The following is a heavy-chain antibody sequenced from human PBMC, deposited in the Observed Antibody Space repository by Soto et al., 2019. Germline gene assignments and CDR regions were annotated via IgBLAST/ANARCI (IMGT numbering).Heavy chain of an antibody. CDR3: ARSQCGSSSLDIYYYYYYGMDV. J-gene: IGHJ6*02. V-gene: IGHV1-69*01. CDR2: IIPIFGTA. CDR1: GGTFSSYA. D-gene: IGHD2-2*01. Sequence: QVQLVQSGAEVKKPGSSVKVSCKAPGGTFSSYAISWVRQAPGQGLEWMGGIIPIFGTANYAQKVQGRVTITADESTSTGYMELISLRSEDTAVYYCARSQCGSSSLDIYYYYYYGMDVWGQGTTVTVSS.